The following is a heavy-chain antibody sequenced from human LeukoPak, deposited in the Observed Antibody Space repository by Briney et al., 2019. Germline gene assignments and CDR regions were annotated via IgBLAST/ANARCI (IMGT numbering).Heavy chain of an antibody. Sequence: SETLSLTCAVYGGSFSSYYWGWIRQPPGKGLEWIGSIYYSGSTYYNPSLKSRVTISVDTSKNQFSLKLSSVTAADTAVYYCARQAAAGNPYYFDYWGQGTLVTVSS. D-gene: IGHD6-13*01. CDR3: ARQAAAGNPYYFDY. CDR2: IYYSGST. CDR1: GGSFSSYY. J-gene: IGHJ4*02. V-gene: IGHV4-39*01.